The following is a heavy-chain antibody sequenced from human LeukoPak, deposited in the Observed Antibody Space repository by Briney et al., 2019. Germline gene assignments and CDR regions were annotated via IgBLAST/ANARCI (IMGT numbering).Heavy chain of an antibody. D-gene: IGHD3-10*01. CDR3: ARGRGGYYYGSGTFASWFDS. V-gene: IGHV4-34*01. CDR1: GGSFSGYY. Sequence: KPSETLSLTCAVYGGSFSGYYWSWTRQPPGKGLEWIGEINHSGSTNYNPSLKSRVTISVDTSKTQFSVKLNSVTAADTAVYYCARGRGGYYYGSGTFASWFDSWGQGTLVTVSS. J-gene: IGHJ5*01. CDR2: INHSGST.